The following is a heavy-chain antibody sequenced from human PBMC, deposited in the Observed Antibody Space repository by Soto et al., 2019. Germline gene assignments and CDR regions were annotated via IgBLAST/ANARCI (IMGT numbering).Heavy chain of an antibody. Sequence: SETLPLPCTGSCGSIRTDARRVIRQPPGKRLEWIGYIYYSGSTNYNPSLKSRVTISVDTSKNQLSLKLSPVTPADTAVYYCATGGGRFIYGMDVWGQGPTVT. CDR1: CGSIRTDA. V-gene: IGHV4-59*01. CDR3: ATGGGRFIYGMDV. J-gene: IGHJ6*02. CDR2: IYYSGST. D-gene: IGHD3-10*01.